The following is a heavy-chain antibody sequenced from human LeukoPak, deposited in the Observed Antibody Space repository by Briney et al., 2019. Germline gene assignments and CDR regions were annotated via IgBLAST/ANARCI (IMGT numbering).Heavy chain of an antibody. CDR2: INPNSGGT. J-gene: IGHJ6*02. CDR1: GGTFSSYA. CDR3: ARDPIAVAGIGRDTYPNYYYYYGMDV. D-gene: IGHD6-19*01. V-gene: IGHV1-2*04. Sequence: GASVKVSCKASGGTFSSYAISWVRQAPGQGLEWMGWINPNSGGTNYAQKFQGWVTMTRDTSISTAYMELSRLRSDDTAVYYCARDPIAVAGIGRDTYPNYYYYYGMDVWGQGTTVTVSS.